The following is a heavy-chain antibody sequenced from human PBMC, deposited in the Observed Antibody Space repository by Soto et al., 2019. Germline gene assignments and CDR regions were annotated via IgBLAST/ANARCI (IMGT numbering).Heavy chain of an antibody. V-gene: IGHV3-23*01. CDR1: SFLFGSYA. CDR2: ISGSDGKT. CDR3: ARWSYLDY. J-gene: IGHJ4*02. D-gene: IGHD3-3*01. Sequence: PXESLRLSCAASSFLFGSYALSWVRQAPGKGLEWVSTISGSDGKTFYADSVKGRFSISRDTSQSTLYLQMNSLRADDTAMYYCARWSYLDYWGQGTRVTVSS.